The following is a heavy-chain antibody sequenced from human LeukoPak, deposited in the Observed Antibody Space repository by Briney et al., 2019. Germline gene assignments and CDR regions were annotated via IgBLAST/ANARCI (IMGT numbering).Heavy chain of an antibody. CDR3: ARGRITVVRGIISNYFDY. CDR2: ISSSSSYI. Sequence: GGSLRLSCAASGFTFSSYYMNWVRQAPGKGLEWVSSISSSSSYIYYADSVKGRFTISRDNAKNSLYLQMNGLRAEDTAVYYCARGRITVVRGIISNYFDYWGQGTLVTVSS. V-gene: IGHV3-21*01. CDR1: GFTFSSYY. J-gene: IGHJ4*02. D-gene: IGHD3-10*01.